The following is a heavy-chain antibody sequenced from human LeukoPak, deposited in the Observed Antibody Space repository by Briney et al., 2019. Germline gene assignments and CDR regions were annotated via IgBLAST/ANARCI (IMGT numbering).Heavy chain of an antibody. CDR2: FDPEDGET. V-gene: IGHV1-24*01. CDR1: GYTLTELS. J-gene: IGHJ5*02. CDR3: TRGLKGNYSGSGTYRWFAP. Sequence: ASVKVSCKVSGYTLTELSMHWVRQAPGKGLEWMGGFDPEDGETIYAQKFQGRVTMTEDTSTDTAYMELSSLRSDDTAVYYCTRGLKGNYSGSGTYRWFAPWGQGTLVTVSS. D-gene: IGHD3-10*01.